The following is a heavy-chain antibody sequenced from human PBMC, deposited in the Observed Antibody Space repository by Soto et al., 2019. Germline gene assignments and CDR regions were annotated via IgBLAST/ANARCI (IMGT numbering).Heavy chain of an antibody. CDR3: ARAPFRGSSPFDY. CDR1: GGSMTGADYH. D-gene: IGHD1-26*01. J-gene: IGHJ4*01. V-gene: IGHV4-30-4*01. Sequence: PSETLSLTCTVSGGSMTGADYHWSWVRQPPGKGLEWIGYIYHSGTTNYNLSLRGRVTISIDTSKNQFSLKLTSVTAADTAVYYCARAPFRGSSPFDYWGHGALVTVSS. CDR2: IYHSGTT.